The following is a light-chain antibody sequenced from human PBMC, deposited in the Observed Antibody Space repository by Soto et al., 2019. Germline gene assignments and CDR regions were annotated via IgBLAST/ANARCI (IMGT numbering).Light chain of an antibody. J-gene: IGLJ1*01. V-gene: IGLV2-8*01. CDR2: EVR. CDR3: SSYAGSDSFV. CDR1: TNDVGGYNY. Sequence: QSALTQPPSASGSPGQSVTISCTGTTNDVGGYNYVSWYQQHPGKAPKLLIYEVRERPSGVPDRFSGSKSDNTASLTVSGLQAEDEADYYCSSYAGSDSFVFGTGTKVTVL.